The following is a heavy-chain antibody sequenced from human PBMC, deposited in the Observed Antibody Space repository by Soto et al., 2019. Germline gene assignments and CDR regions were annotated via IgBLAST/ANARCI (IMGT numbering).Heavy chain of an antibody. J-gene: IGHJ6*02. CDR1: GFSLSDYY. V-gene: IGHV3-11*01. CDR3: ARDFTMTGMDV. D-gene: IGHD3-3*01. Sequence: GGSLRLSCAASGFSLSDYYMSWIRQAPGKGLEWVSYISRSDSNIYYADSVKGRFTVSTDNAKNSLYLQMNSLRAEDTAVYYCARDFTMTGMDVWGQGTAVTVSS. CDR2: ISRSDSNI.